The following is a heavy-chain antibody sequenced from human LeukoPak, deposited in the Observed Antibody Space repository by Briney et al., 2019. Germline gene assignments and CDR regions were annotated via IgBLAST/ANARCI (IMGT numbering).Heavy chain of an antibody. CDR3: AREVPYCSGGSCYSDAFDI. D-gene: IGHD2-15*01. J-gene: IGHJ3*02. V-gene: IGHV4-38-2*02. CDR2: IYHSGST. Sequence: SETLSLTYAVSGYSISSGYYWGWIRQPPGKGLEWIGSIYHSGSTYYNPSLKSRVTISVDTSKNQFSLKLSSVTAADTAVYYCAREVPYCSGGSCYSDAFDIWGQGTMVTVSS. CDR1: GYSISSGYY.